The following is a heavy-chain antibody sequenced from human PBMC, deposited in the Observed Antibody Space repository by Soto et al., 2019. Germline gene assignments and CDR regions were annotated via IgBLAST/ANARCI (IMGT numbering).Heavy chain of an antibody. D-gene: IGHD3-10*01. V-gene: IGHV1-69*01. CDR1: GGTFSSYA. CDR3: ARGYYYGSGSYTPRWCDP. Sequence: QVQLVQSGAEVKKPGSSVKVYCKASGGTFSSYAISWVRQAPGQGLEWMGGIIPIFGTANYAQKFQGRVTITADESTSTAYMELSSLRAEDTAVYYCARGYYYGSGSYTPRWCDPWGQGTLVTVSA. CDR2: IIPIFGTA. J-gene: IGHJ5*02.